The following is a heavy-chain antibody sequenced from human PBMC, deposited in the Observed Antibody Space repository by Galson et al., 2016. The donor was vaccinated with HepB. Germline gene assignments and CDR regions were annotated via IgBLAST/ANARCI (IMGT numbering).Heavy chain of an antibody. D-gene: IGHD2-2*01. J-gene: IGHJ6*04. Sequence: SLRLSCAASGFTFRNYGMTWVRPAPGKGLEVVSSISRSGDSTDYADSVKGRFTISRDNSKNTRSLQMNSLTADDTAIYYCVQGSTAPAVWGKGTTVTVSS. V-gene: IGHV3-23*01. CDR2: ISRSGDST. CDR3: VQGSTAPAV. CDR1: GFTFRNYG.